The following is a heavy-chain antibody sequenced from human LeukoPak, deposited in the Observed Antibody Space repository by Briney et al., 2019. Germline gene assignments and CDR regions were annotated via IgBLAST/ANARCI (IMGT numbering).Heavy chain of an antibody. CDR1: GFTFSNFA. CDR3: AKDRAIFGVVPPFLFDY. V-gene: IGHV3-23*01. Sequence: GGSLRLSCAASGFTFSNFAMSWVRQAPGKGLEWVSAISGSGGSTYYADSVKGRFTISRDNSKNTLYLQMNSLRAEDTAVYYCAKDRAIFGVVPPFLFDYWGQGTLVTVSS. J-gene: IGHJ4*02. CDR2: ISGSGGST. D-gene: IGHD3-3*01.